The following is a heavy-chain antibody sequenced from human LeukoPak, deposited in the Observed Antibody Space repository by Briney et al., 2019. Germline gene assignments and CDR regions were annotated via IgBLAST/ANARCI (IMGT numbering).Heavy chain of an antibody. CDR1: GFTFSSYG. D-gene: IGHD3-16*01. J-gene: IGHJ5*02. CDR3: AKKSRVWGTPGDWFDP. CDR2: ISYDGSNK. Sequence: PGGSLRLSCAASGFTFSSYGMHWVRQAPGKGLEWVAVISYDGSNKYYADSVKGRFTISRDNPKNTLYLQMNSLRAEDTAVYYCAKKSRVWGTPGDWFDPWGQGTLVTVSS. V-gene: IGHV3-30-3*02.